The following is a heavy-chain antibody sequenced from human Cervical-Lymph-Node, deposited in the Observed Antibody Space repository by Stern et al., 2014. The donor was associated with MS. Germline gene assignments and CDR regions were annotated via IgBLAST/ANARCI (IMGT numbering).Heavy chain of an antibody. CDR3: AREADA. V-gene: IGHV1-46*01. J-gene: IGHJ4*02. Sequence: VQLVESGAEVKTPGASVKVSCKASGYTLTSYYMHWVRQAPGQGLEWMGVINPSDGSTTYAQKIQGRVTMTRDTSTTTVYMELSSLRSEDTAVYYCAREADAWGQGTLVTVSS. CDR2: INPSDGST. CDR1: GYTLTSYY.